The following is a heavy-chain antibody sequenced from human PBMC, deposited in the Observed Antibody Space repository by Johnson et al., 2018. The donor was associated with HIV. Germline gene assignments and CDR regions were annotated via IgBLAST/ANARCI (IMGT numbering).Heavy chain of an antibody. CDR2: ISSSGSTI. CDR3: AKGLWVAASLDAFDI. CDR1: GFTFSDYY. J-gene: IGHJ3*02. D-gene: IGHD2-15*01. Sequence: VQLVESGGGLVKPGGSLRLSCAASGFTFSDYYMSWIRQAPGKGLEWGSYISSSGSTIYYADSVKGRFTISRDNAKNSLYLQMNSLRAEDTAVYYVAKGLWVAASLDAFDIWGQGTMVSVSS. V-gene: IGHV3-11*04.